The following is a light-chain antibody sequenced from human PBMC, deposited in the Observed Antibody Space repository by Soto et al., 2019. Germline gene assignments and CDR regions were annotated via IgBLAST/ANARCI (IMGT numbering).Light chain of an antibody. Sequence: DIHMTQSPCSLASSVVDIVTITCRASQNIHSFLNWYQQKPGKAPQVLIYGGSALQSGVPSRFSGSGSGTEFTLTISSLQPGDFATYYCQHYNTYPWTFGQGTKVDIK. V-gene: IGKV1-9*01. CDR1: QNIHSF. CDR2: GGS. CDR3: QHYNTYPWT. J-gene: IGKJ1*01.